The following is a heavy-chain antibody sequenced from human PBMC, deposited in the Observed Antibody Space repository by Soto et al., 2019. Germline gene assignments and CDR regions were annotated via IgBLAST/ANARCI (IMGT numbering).Heavy chain of an antibody. J-gene: IGHJ5*02. CDR1: GGSISSGDYY. Sequence: PSETLSLTCTVSGGSISSGDYYWNWIRLPPGKGLEWIGYINYSGSTYYNPSLSSRVTISMDTSKNQFSLRLSSVSAADTAVYYCARHINKCTGSIHLWGQGTRVTVSS. V-gene: IGHV4-30-4*01. CDR3: ARHINKCTGSIHL. D-gene: IGHD3-10*01. CDR2: INYSGST.